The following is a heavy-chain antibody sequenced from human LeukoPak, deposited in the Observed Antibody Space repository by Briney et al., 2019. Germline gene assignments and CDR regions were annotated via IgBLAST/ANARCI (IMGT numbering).Heavy chain of an antibody. CDR2: ISYDGSNK. CDR1: GFTFSSYA. V-gene: IGHV3-30*04. D-gene: IGHD7-27*01. CDR3: ARGVRTGGGHYFDY. J-gene: IGHJ4*02. Sequence: GGSLRLSCAASGFTFSSYAMNWVRQAPGKGLEWVAVISYDGSNKYYADSVKGRFTISRDNSKNTLYLQMNSLRAEDTAVYYCARGVRTGGGHYFDYWGQGTLVTVSS.